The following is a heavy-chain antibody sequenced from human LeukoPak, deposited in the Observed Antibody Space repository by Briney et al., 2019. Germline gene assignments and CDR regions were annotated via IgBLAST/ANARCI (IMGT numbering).Heavy chain of an antibody. CDR2: ISSSGAYT. V-gene: IGHV3-23*01. CDR1: GFTFTSYA. D-gene: IGHD2-21*02. CDR3: AKDVNFRSRLIDC. Sequence: PGGSLRLSCAASGFTFTSYALSWVRQAPGKGLEWVSGISSSGAYTYYADSVKGRFTISRDNSKNTLHLQMHSLRAEDTAVYYCAKDVNFRSRLIDCWGQGTLVTASS. J-gene: IGHJ4*02.